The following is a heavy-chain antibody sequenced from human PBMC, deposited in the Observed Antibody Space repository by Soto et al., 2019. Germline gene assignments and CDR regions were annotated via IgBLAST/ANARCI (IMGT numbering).Heavy chain of an antibody. V-gene: IGHV3-23*01. CDR3: AKVPWHLVRPHYFDS. CDR1: GFTFSSYA. D-gene: IGHD6-6*01. Sequence: EVQLLESGGGLVQPGGSLRLSCAASGFTFSSYAMSWVRQAPGKGLEWVSGISSSGDSTNYAVSVKGRFTISRDTSKGPLFLQMNSLRAEATAVDYCAKVPWHLVRPHYFDSWGQRTLVTVSP. CDR2: ISSSGDST. J-gene: IGHJ4*02.